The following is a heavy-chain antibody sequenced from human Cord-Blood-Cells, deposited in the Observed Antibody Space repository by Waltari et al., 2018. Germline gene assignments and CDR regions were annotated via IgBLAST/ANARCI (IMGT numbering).Heavy chain of an antibody. D-gene: IGHD3-9*01. CDR1: GGSFSGYY. Sequence: QVQLQQWGAGLLKPSETLSLTCAVYGGSFSGYYWSWIRQPPGKGVEWIGEINHRGSTNYNPALKIRVTISVDTSKNQFSLKLSSVTAADTAVYYCARDIMGYDILTGYYNDYWGQGTLVTVSS. CDR2: INHRGST. V-gene: IGHV4-34*01. J-gene: IGHJ4*02. CDR3: ARDIMGYDILTGYYNDY.